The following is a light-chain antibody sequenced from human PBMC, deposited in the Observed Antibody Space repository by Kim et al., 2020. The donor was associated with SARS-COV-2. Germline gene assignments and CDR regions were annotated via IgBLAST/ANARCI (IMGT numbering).Light chain of an antibody. J-gene: IGLJ1*01. Sequence: GQKVTISCSGNSSNVGHNYVSSYQQHPRTAPTLLIYDDNKRPPGMPHRFSGSTSGTSATLRITGLQTGDEADYYCGTWDSSLDAYVFGTGTKVTVL. CDR1: SSNVGHNY. CDR3: GTWDSSLDAYV. CDR2: DDN. V-gene: IGLV1-51*01.